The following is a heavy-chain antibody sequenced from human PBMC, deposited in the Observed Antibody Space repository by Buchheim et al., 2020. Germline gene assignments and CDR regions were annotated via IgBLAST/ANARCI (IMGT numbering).Heavy chain of an antibody. CDR1: GFTFSSYG. CDR3: AKCRRVGSGSYYNMHYYYGMDV. D-gene: IGHD3-10*01. V-gene: IGHV3-30*18. J-gene: IGHJ6*02. Sequence: QVQLVESGGGVVQPGRSLRLSCAASGFTFSSYGMHWVRQAPGKGLEWVAVISYDGSNKYYADSVKGRFTISRDNSKNTLYLQMNSLRAEDTAVDYCAKCRRVGSGSYYNMHYYYGMDVWGQGTT. CDR2: ISYDGSNK.